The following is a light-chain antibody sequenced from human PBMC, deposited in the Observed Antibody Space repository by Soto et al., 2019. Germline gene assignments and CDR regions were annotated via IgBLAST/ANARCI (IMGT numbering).Light chain of an antibody. V-gene: IGKV1-5*03. CDR1: QSISSG. J-gene: IGKJ1*01. CDR2: KAS. Sequence: DIQMTQSPSTLSASVGDRVTITCRASQSISSGLAWYQQKPGKAPKLLIYKASSLESGVPSRFSGSGSGTEFTLTISRLQPDDFATYDCQQYNSYPWTFGQGTQVEIK. CDR3: QQYNSYPWT.